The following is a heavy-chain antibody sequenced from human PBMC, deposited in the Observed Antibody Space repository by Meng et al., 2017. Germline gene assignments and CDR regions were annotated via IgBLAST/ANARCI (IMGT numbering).Heavy chain of an antibody. V-gene: IGHV3-74*01. D-gene: IGHD4-23*01. J-gene: IGHJ4*02. CDR3: ARGGKYVWGLDY. Sequence: VWLVGAGVGLVQPGGSLRLSCAASGFTFSSYWMHWVRQAPGKGLVWVSRINSDGSSTSYADSVKGRFTISRDNAKNTLYLQMNSLRAEDTAVYYCARGGKYVWGLDYWGQGTLVTVSS. CDR1: GFTFSSYW. CDR2: INSDGSST.